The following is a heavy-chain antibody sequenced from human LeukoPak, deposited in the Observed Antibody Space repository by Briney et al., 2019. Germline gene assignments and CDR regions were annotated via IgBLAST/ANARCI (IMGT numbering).Heavy chain of an antibody. CDR2: MYSGGNT. Sequence: GGSLRLSCAASGITVSSNYMSWVRQAPGKGLEWVSVMYSGGNTYYADSVKGRFTISRDKSKNTLYLQMNSLRAEDTAVYYCARGIGSTVFFDLWGQGTLVTVSS. V-gene: IGHV3-53*01. CDR1: GITVSSNY. D-gene: IGHD4-11*01. CDR3: ARGIGSTVFFDL. J-gene: IGHJ4*02.